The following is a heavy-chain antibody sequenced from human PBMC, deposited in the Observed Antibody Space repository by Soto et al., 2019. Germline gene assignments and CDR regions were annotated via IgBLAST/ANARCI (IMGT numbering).Heavy chain of an antibody. V-gene: IGHV3-30*09. CDR1: GLAFSGYT. Sequence: SLRLSCEVSGLAFSGYTMHWIRQAPGTGLEWVAVISYDGSTKYYANSVRGRFAVSRDNSKNTVFLQLNRLRIEDTGVYFCARDRLRTVTAEPAYWGQGTQVTVSS. J-gene: IGHJ4*02. D-gene: IGHD2-15*01. CDR2: ISYDGSTK. CDR3: ARDRLRTVTAEPAY.